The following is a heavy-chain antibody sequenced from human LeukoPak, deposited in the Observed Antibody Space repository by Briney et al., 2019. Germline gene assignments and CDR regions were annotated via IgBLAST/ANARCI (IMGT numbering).Heavy chain of an antibody. Sequence: SQTLSLTCTVSGGSISSGYYYWSWIRQPPGKGLEWLAYMYYSGSTYYNPSLKSRVTMSADTSKNHLSLKLSSVTAADTAVYYCARPYYYDSRIDPWGQGILVTVSS. CDR3: ARPYYYDSRIDP. J-gene: IGHJ5*02. CDR2: MYYSGST. V-gene: IGHV4-30-4*01. CDR1: GGSISSGYYY. D-gene: IGHD3-22*01.